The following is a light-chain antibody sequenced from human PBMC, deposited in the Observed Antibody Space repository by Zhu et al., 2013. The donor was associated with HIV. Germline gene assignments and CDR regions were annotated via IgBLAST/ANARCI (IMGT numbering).Light chain of an antibody. Sequence: EIVLTQSPATLSLSPGERATLSCRASQSVSSYLAWYQQKPGQAPRLLIYDASNRATGIPARFSGSGSGTDFTLTISRLEPEDFALYHCQQYGSSPPTFGQGTKV. V-gene: IGKV3-11*01. CDR1: QSVSSY. CDR3: QQYGSSPPT. CDR2: DAS. J-gene: IGKJ1*01.